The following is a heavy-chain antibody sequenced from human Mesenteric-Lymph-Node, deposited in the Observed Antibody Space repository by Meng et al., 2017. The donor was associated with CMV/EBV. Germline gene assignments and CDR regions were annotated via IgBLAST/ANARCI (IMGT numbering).Heavy chain of an antibody. V-gene: IGHV1-69*05. CDR2: IIPLFGTS. CDR3: AKHQGRSSSWPNLLGAFDI. CDR1: FSNYA. D-gene: IGHD6-13*01. J-gene: IGHJ3*02. Sequence: FSNYAISWVRQAPGQGLECMGGIIPLFGTSNYAQKFQGRVTITTDESTSTAYMELSSLRSEDTAVYYCAKHQGRSSSWPNLLGAFDIWGQGTMVTVSS.